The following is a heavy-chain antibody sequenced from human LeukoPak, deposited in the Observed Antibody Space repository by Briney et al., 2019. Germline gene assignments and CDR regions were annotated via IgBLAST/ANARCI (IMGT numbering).Heavy chain of an antibody. D-gene: IGHD3-22*01. Sequence: SETLSLTCTVSGGSISSYYWSWIRQPPGKGLEWIGYIYYSGSTNYNPSLKSRVTISVDTSKNQFSLKLSSVTAADTAVYYCARGTSSGYHFDYWGQGTLVTVSS. V-gene: IGHV4-59*01. CDR2: IYYSGST. CDR1: GGSISSYY. J-gene: IGHJ4*02. CDR3: ARGTSSGYHFDY.